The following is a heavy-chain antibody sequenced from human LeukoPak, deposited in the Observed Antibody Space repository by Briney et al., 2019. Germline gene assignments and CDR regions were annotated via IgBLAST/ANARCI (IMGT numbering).Heavy chain of an antibody. CDR3: ARGSYDSSGYYPFPFDY. Sequence: SETLSLTCAVYGGSFSGYYWSWIRQPPGKGREWIGEINHSGSTNYNPSLKSRVTISVDTSKNQFSLKLSSVTAADTAVYYCARGSYDSSGYYPFPFDYWGQGTLVTVSS. CDR2: INHSGST. V-gene: IGHV4-34*01. D-gene: IGHD3-22*01. J-gene: IGHJ4*02. CDR1: GGSFSGYY.